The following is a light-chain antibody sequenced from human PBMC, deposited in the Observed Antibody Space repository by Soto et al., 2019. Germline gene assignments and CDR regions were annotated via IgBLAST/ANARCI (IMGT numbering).Light chain of an antibody. V-gene: IGLV2-11*01. CDR2: DVS. J-gene: IGLJ1*01. Sequence: QSVLTQPRSVSGSPGQSVSISCTGTSSDVGRYSYASWYQQHPGMAPKLMIYDVSERPSGVPDRFSGSKSGNTASLTISGLQAEDEADYYCCSYAGTYTGVFGTGTRSPS. CDR1: SSDVGRYSY. CDR3: CSYAGTYTGV.